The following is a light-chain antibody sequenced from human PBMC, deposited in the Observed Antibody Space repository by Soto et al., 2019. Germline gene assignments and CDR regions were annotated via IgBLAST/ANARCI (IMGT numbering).Light chain of an antibody. J-gene: IGKJ3*01. CDR2: AAS. V-gene: IGKV1D-12*01. Sequence: DIQMTQSPSSVSASVGDRVTITCRASQAISSWLAWYQQKPGKAPKLLIYAASSLRSGVPSRFSGSGSGTDFTLTISSMQPEDFATYYCQQANSFPIFTFGPGTKVDIK. CDR3: QQANSFPIFT. CDR1: QAISSW.